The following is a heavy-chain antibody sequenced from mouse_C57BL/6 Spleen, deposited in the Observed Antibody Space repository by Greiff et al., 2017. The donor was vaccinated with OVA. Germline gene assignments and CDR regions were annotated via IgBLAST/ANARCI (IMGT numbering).Heavy chain of an antibody. J-gene: IGHJ4*01. Sequence: ESGPGLVKPSQSLSLTCSVTGYSITSGYYWTWIRQFPGNKLEWMGYISYDGSNNYNPSLKNRISITRDTSKNQFFLKLNSVTTEDTATYYCASYSNYGGGAMDYWDQGTSVTVSS. CDR3: ASYSNYGGGAMDY. CDR1: GYSITSGYY. V-gene: IGHV3-6*01. CDR2: ISYDGSN. D-gene: IGHD2-5*01.